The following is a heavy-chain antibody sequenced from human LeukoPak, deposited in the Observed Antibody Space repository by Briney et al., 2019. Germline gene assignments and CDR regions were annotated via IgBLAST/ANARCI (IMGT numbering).Heavy chain of an antibody. CDR3: ARTYDFGRGPPGDAFDN. D-gene: IGHD3-3*01. J-gene: IGHJ3*02. Sequence: GGSLRLSCAVSGFTFISCAMSWVRQAPGKGPEWVSYIDARSGITYYADSVQGRFTLSRDNAGESVFLQMDSLRVDDTAVYYCARTYDFGRGPPGDAFDNWGPGTWVIVSS. CDR1: GFTFISCA. V-gene: IGHV3-48*01. CDR2: IDARSGIT.